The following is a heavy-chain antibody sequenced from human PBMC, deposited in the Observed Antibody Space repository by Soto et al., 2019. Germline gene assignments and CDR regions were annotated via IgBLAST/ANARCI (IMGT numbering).Heavy chain of an antibody. J-gene: IGHJ4*02. CDR3: AKDPGALHDSSGYYPFDY. V-gene: IGHV3-23*01. CDR1: GFTFTNYA. Sequence: EVQLLESGGGLVQPGGSLRLSCAASGFTFTNYAMSWVRQAPGKGLEWVSGMSGSGADTYYADSVKGRFTISRDNSKNTLYLQMNSLRAEDPAIYYCAKDPGALHDSSGYYPFDYWGQGTLVTVSS. CDR2: MSGSGADT. D-gene: IGHD3-22*01.